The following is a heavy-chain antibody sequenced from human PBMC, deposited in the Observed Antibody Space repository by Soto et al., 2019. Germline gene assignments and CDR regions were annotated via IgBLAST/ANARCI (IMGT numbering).Heavy chain of an antibody. V-gene: IGHV1-18*01. Sequence: QVQLVQSGPEVKKPGASVKVSCKASGYTFTNYGISWVRQAPGQGLEWMGWISPDNRNTDYAQRFQGRVTMTTDTSKNIAYMELRSLTSDDTAVYYCARDRSNSEYWGQGTLVRVSS. CDR3: ARDRSNSEY. D-gene: IGHD6-13*01. CDR2: ISPDNRNT. CDR1: GYTFTNYG. J-gene: IGHJ4*02.